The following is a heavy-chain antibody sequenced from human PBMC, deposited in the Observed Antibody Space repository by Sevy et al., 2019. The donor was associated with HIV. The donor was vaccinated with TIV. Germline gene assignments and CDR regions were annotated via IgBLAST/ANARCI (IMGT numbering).Heavy chain of an antibody. Sequence: SETLSLTCTVSGGSISSSSYYWGWIRQPQGKGLEWIGSIYYSGSTYYNPSLKSRVTISVDTSKNQFSLKLSSVTAADTAVYYCARHRDYYDSSGYYYLMNAFDIWGQGTMVTVSS. CDR3: ARHRDYYDSSGYYYLMNAFDI. J-gene: IGHJ3*02. V-gene: IGHV4-39*01. D-gene: IGHD3-22*01. CDR2: IYYSGST. CDR1: GGSISSSSYY.